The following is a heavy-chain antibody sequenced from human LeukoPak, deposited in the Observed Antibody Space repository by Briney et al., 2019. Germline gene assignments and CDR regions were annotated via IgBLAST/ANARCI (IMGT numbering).Heavy chain of an antibody. CDR1: GGSVSSGSYY. J-gene: IGHJ3*02. D-gene: IGHD5-18*01. Sequence: SETLSLTCTVSGGSVSSGSYYWSWIRQPPGKGLEWIGYIYYSGGTNYNPSLKSRVTISIDTSKNQFSLKLSSVTAADTAVFCCARGGGYSYGYAFDIWGQGTMVTVS. V-gene: IGHV4-61*01. CDR3: ARGGGYSYGYAFDI. CDR2: IYYSGGT.